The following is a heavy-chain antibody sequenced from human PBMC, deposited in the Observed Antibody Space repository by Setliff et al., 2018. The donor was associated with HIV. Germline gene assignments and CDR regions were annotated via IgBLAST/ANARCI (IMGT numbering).Heavy chain of an antibody. V-gene: IGHV4-59*01. CDR1: GVSMSTDY. Sequence: SSETLSLTCSVSGVSMSTDYWSWLRQPPGKGLEWIAYIHSSGKTNYNPSLKSRVTISVDTSKNQFSLKLSSMTPADTAIYYCAKGAGWYGFWGQGTLVTVSS. CDR3: AKGAGWYGF. D-gene: IGHD6-13*01. CDR2: IHSSGKT. J-gene: IGHJ5*01.